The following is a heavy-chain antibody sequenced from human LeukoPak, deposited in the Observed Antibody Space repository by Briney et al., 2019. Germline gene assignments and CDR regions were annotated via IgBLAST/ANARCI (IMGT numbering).Heavy chain of an antibody. CDR1: GFTFSSYA. CDR3: ARDRKYCSGGSCYSEYFQH. J-gene: IGHJ1*01. V-gene: IGHV3-23*01. CDR2: ISGSGGST. D-gene: IGHD2-15*01. Sequence: GGSLRLSCAASGFTFSSYAMSWVRQAPGKGLEWVSAISGSGGSTYYADSVKGRFTISRDNSKNTLYLQMNSLRAEDTAVYYCARDRKYCSGGSCYSEYFQHWGQGTLVTVSS.